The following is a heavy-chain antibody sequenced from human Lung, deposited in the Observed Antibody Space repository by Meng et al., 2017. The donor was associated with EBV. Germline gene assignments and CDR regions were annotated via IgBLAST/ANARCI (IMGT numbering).Heavy chain of an antibody. CDR1: GYTCTSYG. CDR3: AASSSSWYQNWFDP. J-gene: IGHJ5*02. CDR2: ISAYNGNT. V-gene: IGHV1-18*01. Sequence: QVQLVQSGAEVKKPGASVQVSCKASGYTCTSYGINWVRQAPGQGLEWMGWISAYNGNTNYAQKLQGRVTMTTDTSTSTAYMELRSLRSDDTAVYYCAASSSSWYQNWFDPWGQGTLVTVSS. D-gene: IGHD6-13*01.